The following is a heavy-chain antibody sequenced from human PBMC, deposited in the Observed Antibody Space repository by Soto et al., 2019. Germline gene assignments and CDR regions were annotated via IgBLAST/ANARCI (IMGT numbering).Heavy chain of an antibody. V-gene: IGHV3-49*03. Sequence: GSLRLSCTASGFTFGDYAVSWFRQAPGKGLEWLGFITSNAYGATREYAASVKGRFTISRDDSRSIAYLQMNSLKTEDTAVYYCSRDKRGCSGGSCYSFDYWGQGT. CDR1: GFTFGDYA. J-gene: IGHJ4*02. D-gene: IGHD2-15*01. CDR2: ITSNAYGATR. CDR3: SRDKRGCSGGSCYSFDY.